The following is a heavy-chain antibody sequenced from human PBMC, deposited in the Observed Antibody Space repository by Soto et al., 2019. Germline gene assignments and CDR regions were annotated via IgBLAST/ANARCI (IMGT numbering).Heavy chain of an antibody. D-gene: IGHD5-18*01. V-gene: IGHV1-46*01. CDR1: GYTFTSYY. CDR2: INPSGGST. J-gene: IGHJ4*02. Sequence: ASVKVSCKASGYTFTSYYMHWVRQAPGQGLEWMGIINPSGGSTSYAQKFQGRVTMTRDTSTSTVYMELSSLRSEDTAVYYCASGNTAMVPLPSFDYWGQGTLVTVSS. CDR3: ASGNTAMVPLPSFDY.